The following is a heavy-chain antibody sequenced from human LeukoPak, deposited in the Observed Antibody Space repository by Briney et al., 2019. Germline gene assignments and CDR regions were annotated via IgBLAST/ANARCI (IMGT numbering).Heavy chain of an antibody. CDR2: LIGSGGST. CDR3: AKLHRIAAAGPGGNYYYMDV. J-gene: IGHJ6*03. CDR1: GFTFSRYV. D-gene: IGHD6-13*01. Sequence: GGSLRLSCAASGFTFSRYVMSWVRQAPGEGLEWVSALIGSGGSTYYADSVKGRFTISRDNSKNTLYLQMTSLRAEDTAVYYCAKLHRIAAAGPGGNYYYMDVWGKGTTVTVSS. V-gene: IGHV3-23*01.